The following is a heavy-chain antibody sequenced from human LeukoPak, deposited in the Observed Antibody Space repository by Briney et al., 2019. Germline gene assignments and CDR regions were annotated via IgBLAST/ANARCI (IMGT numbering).Heavy chain of an antibody. Sequence: GGSLRLSCAASGFTFSSYSMNWVRQAPGKGLEWVSSISSSSTYIYYADSVKGRFTISRDNAKNSLYLQMNSLRAEDTAVYYCARVGYCSSSSCQRGFDYWGQGTLVTVSS. J-gene: IGHJ4*02. D-gene: IGHD2-2*01. V-gene: IGHV3-21*01. CDR2: ISSSSTYI. CDR3: ARVGYCSSSSCQRGFDY. CDR1: GFTFSSYS.